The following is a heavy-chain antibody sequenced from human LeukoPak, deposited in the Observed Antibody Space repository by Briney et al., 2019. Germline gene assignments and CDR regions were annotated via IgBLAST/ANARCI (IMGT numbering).Heavy chain of an antibody. CDR3: ARFAGRRSKSACDM. V-gene: IGHV4-59*01. D-gene: IGHD1-14*01. CDR2: IYYSGST. CDR1: VGSISTYF. J-gene: IGHJ3*02. Sequence: SETLSLTCTVPVGSISTYFRTWIRQPPGKGLEWIGYIYYSGSTNYNPSLKSRVTISVDTSKNQFSLKLSSVTAADTAVYYCARFAGRRSKSACDMGGQETMVTVSS.